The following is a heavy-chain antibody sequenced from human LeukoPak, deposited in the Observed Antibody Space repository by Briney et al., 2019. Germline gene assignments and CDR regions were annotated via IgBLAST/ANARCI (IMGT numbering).Heavy chain of an antibody. CDR2: ISGSGCGT. V-gene: IGHV3-23*01. D-gene: IGHD5-18*01. J-gene: IGHJ4*02. Sequence: PGGSLRLSCAASGFTFSSYAMSWVRQAPGKGLEWVSAISGSGCGTYHADSVKGLFTISRDNYKSTLYLQMNSLRAEDTAVYYCAKAGLRGYSYGYDDYWGQGTLVTVSS. CDR1: GFTFSSYA. CDR3: AKAGLRGYSYGYDDY.